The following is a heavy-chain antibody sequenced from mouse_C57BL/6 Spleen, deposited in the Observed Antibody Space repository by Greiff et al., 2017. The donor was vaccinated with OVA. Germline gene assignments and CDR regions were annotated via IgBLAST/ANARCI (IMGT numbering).Heavy chain of an antibody. Sequence: VQLKQSGAELVRPGASVKLSCTASGFNIKDDYMHWVKQRPEQGLEWIGWIDPENGDTEYASKFQGKATITADTSSNTAYLQLSSLTSEDTAVYYCTTNLVMDYWGQGTSVTVSS. CDR2: IDPENGDT. V-gene: IGHV14-4*01. CDR1: GFNIKDDY. J-gene: IGHJ4*01. CDR3: TTNLVMDY.